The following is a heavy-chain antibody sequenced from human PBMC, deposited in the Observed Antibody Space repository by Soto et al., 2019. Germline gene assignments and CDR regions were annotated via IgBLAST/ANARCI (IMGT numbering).Heavy chain of an antibody. J-gene: IGHJ6*03. CDR2: ISSSSSTI. D-gene: IGHD5-18*01. Sequence: GGSLRLSCAASGFTFSSYSMNWVRQAPGKGLEWVSYISSSSSTIYYADSVKGRFTISRDNAKNSLYLQMNSLRAEDTAVYYCARARKYIYYYYYMDVWGKGTTVTVSS. V-gene: IGHV3-48*01. CDR3: ARARKYIYYYYYMDV. CDR1: GFTFSSYS.